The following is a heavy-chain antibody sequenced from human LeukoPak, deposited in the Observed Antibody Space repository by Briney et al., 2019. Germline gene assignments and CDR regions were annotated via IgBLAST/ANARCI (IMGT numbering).Heavy chain of an antibody. CDR3: AKQYSSSWDYFDY. Sequence: GGSLRLSCAASGFTFSNNWMHWVRQAPGKGLVWVSRINRDGSTTTYADSVKGRFTISRDNAKNTLYLHMNSLRAEDTAVYYCAKQYSSSWDYFDYWGQGTLVTVSS. J-gene: IGHJ4*02. CDR2: INRDGSTT. CDR1: GFTFSNNW. D-gene: IGHD6-13*01. V-gene: IGHV3-74*01.